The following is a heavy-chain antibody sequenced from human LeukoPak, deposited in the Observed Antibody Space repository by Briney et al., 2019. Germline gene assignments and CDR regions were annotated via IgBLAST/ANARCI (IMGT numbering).Heavy chain of an antibody. V-gene: IGHV3-21*06. CDR2: ISSGGNYI. CDR1: GFTFSNYN. CDR3: ARDLRL. J-gene: IGHJ4*02. Sequence: GGSLRLSCAASGFTFSNYNMNWVRQAPGKGLEWVSSISSGGNYIYYADSVKGRFTISRDNAKDSLYLQMNSLRADDAAVYYCARDLRLWGQGTLVTVSS.